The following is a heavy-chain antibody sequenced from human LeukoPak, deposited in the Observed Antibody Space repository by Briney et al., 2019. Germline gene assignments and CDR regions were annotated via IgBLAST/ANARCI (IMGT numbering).Heavy chain of an antibody. D-gene: IGHD6-19*01. CDR1: GFTFSNAW. CDR2: IKSKTDGGTT. Sequence: PGRSLRLSCAASGFTFSNAWMGWVRQAPGEWLGWVGRIKSKTDGGTTDYAAPMKGRFTISRDDSKNTLYLQMNSLKTEDTAVYYCTTNLQRGSGWSPNWFDPWGQGTLVTVSS. CDR3: TTNLQRGSGWSPNWFDP. V-gene: IGHV3-15*01. J-gene: IGHJ5*02.